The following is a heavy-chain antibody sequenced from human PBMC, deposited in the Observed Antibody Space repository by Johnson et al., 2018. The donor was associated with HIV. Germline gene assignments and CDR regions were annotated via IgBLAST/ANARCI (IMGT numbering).Heavy chain of an antibody. J-gene: IGHJ3*02. D-gene: IGHD2-21*01. V-gene: IGHV3-7*03. Sequence: VQLVESGGGLVQPGGSLRLSCAASAFTFSRYWMTWVRQAPGKGLEWVANIKQDGSEKYYVDSVKGRFTISRDNAKNSLYLQMNSLRTEDTALYYCARTGRLFDAFDIWGQGTMVTVSS. CDR2: IKQDGSEK. CDR1: AFTFSRYW. CDR3: ARTGRLFDAFDI.